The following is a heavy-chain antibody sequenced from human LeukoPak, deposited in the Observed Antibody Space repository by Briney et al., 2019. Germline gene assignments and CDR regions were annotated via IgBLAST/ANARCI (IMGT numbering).Heavy chain of an antibody. CDR1: GFTFTNYW. D-gene: IGHD4-23*01. Sequence: GGSLRLSCVASGFTFTNYWMHWVRQVPGKGLVWVARMNSDASSTSYADSVKGRFTISRDNAKKTLYLQMNSLRAEDTAVYYCARGPDYGGPLRGQGTLVTVSP. CDR2: MNSDASST. V-gene: IGHV3-74*01. CDR3: ARGPDYGGPL. J-gene: IGHJ4*02.